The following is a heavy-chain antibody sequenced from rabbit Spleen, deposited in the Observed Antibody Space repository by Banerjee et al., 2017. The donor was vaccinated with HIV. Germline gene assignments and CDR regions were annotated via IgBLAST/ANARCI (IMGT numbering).Heavy chain of an antibody. CDR2: IYGSSSGTS. CDR1: GFTLSGYW. V-gene: IGHV1S40*01. J-gene: IGHJ6*01. Sequence: QSLEESGGDLVKPGASLTLTCTASGFTLSGYWMYWVRQAPGKGLEWIACIYGSSSGTSYYATWAKGRFTISETSSTTVTLQMTSLTAADTATYFCARTPGNSYSYGMDLWGPGTLVTVS. D-gene: IGHD8-1*01. CDR3: ARTPGNSYSYGMDL.